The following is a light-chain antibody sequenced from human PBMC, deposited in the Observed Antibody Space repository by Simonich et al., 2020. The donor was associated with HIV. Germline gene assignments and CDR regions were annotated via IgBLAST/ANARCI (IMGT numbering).Light chain of an antibody. J-gene: IGLJ2*01. CDR1: SSDFGGYDY. CDR2: DVS. CDR3: SSYTSSSTLV. V-gene: IGLV2-14*01. Sequence: QSALTQPASVSGSPGQSITISCTGTSSDFGGYDYVSWYQQHPGKAPKLMIYDVSKRPSGVSNRFSGSKSCNTASLTISGLQAEDEADYYCSSYTSSSTLVFGGGTKLTVL.